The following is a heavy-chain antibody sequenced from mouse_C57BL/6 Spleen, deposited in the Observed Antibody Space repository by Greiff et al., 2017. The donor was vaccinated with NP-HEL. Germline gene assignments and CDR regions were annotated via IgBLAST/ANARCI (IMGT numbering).Heavy chain of an antibody. CDR2: ISYDGSN. D-gene: IGHD3-3*01. Sequence: DVKLQESGPGLVKPSQSLSLTCSVTGYSITSGYYWNWIRQFPGNKLEWMGYISYDGSNNYNPSLKNRISITRDTSKNQFFLKLNSVTTEDTATYYCAREGPLYYFDYWGQGTTLTVSS. CDR3: AREGPLYYFDY. J-gene: IGHJ2*01. V-gene: IGHV3-6*01. CDR1: GYSITSGYY.